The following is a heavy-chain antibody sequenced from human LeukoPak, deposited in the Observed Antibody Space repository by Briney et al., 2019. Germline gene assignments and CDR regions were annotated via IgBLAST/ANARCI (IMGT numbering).Heavy chain of an antibody. J-gene: IGHJ4*02. CDR3: AELDSSSPRN. D-gene: IGHD6-13*01. CDR1: GFTFSRYW. Sequence: GGSLRLSCAASGFTFSRYWMTWVRQAPGKGLEWVANINQDGGEKYYVDSVKGRFTISRDNAQNSLFLQVNSLRAEDTAVYYCAELDSSSPRNWGQGTLVTVSS. V-gene: IGHV3-7*02. CDR2: INQDGGEK.